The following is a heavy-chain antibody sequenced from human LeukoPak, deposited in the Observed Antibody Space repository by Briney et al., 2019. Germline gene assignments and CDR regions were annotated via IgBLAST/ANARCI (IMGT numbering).Heavy chain of an antibody. J-gene: IGHJ5*02. D-gene: IGHD3-22*01. Sequence: SQTLSLTCTVSGGSISSGDYYWSWIRQPPGKGLEWIGYIYYSGSTHYNPSLKSRVTISVDTSKNQFSLKLSSVTAADTAVYYCARVGYYDSSGYHWGQGTLVTVSS. CDR1: GGSISSGDYY. CDR2: IYYSGST. CDR3: ARVGYYDSSGYH. V-gene: IGHV4-30-4*01.